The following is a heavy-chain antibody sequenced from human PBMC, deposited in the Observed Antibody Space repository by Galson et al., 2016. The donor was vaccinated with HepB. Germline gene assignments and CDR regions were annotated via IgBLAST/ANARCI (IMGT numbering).Heavy chain of an antibody. J-gene: IGHJ6*02. Sequence: SETLSLTCTVSGGSVSGGSYYWSWIRQPPGKGLEWIGYVYYSGSTNYNPSLKSRVTISVDTSKNQFSLKLSSVTAADTAVYYCAREVVDFWTGYYFVGYDMDVWGQGTTVTVSS. V-gene: IGHV4-61*01. D-gene: IGHD3/OR15-3a*01. CDR3: AREVVDFWTGYYFVGYDMDV. CDR1: GGSVSGGSYY. CDR2: VYYSGST.